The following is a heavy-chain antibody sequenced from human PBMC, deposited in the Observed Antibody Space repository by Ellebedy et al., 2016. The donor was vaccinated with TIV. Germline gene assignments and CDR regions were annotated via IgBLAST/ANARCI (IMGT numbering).Heavy chain of an antibody. J-gene: IGHJ4*02. CDR3: ARDRTNWGNDY. CDR2: ISYDGTTT. V-gene: IGHV3-30*01. CDR1: GFTFSSFT. Sequence: GESLKISCAVSGFTFSSFTMHLVRQAPGKGLEWVAVISYDGTTTYYADSVKGRFTIFTDTSKNMLFLQMNSLRTDDTAVYYCARDRTNWGNDYWGQGTLVTVSS. D-gene: IGHD3-16*01.